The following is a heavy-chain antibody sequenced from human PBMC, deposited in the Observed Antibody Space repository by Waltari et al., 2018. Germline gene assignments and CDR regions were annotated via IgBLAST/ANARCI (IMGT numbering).Heavy chain of an antibody. V-gene: IGHV3-23*01. Sequence: EMQLLASGGGLAQPGGSVSVSCAPSGFTWAGFTLYWVRPAPGRGLEWLSLLSGSGLIDYADSVKGRFTISRDTSKNTVYLQMDSLRAEDTAVYYCAKDEGNRRAPTFGMDVWGRGTTVIVS. CDR2: LSGSGLI. J-gene: IGHJ6*02. D-gene: IGHD3-10*01. CDR3: AKDEGNRRAPTFGMDV. CDR1: GFTWAGFT.